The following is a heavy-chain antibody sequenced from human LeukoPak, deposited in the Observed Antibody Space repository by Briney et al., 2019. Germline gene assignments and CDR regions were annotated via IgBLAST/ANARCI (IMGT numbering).Heavy chain of an antibody. V-gene: IGHV3-74*01. CDR2: INSDGGGA. CDR3: ARDVPHNWFDT. CDR1: GITFGNNW. Sequence: GGSLRLSCAASGITFGNNWMHWVHQGPGRGLVWISRINSDGGGAIYADSVKGRFTVSRDNAKNTLYLQMNSLRAEDTAVYYCARDVPHNWFDTWGQGTLVTVSS. J-gene: IGHJ5*02.